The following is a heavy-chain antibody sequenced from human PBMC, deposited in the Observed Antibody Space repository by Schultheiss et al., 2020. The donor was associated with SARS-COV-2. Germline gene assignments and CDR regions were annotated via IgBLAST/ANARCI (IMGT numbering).Heavy chain of an antibody. D-gene: IGHD6-19*01. Sequence: GGSLRLSCAASGFTFSSYAMNWVRQAPGKGLELVSTISGSGGSTYYADSVKGRFTISRDNSKNTLYLQMNSLRAEDTAVYYCAKSDGWYYDYYGMDVWGQGTTVTVSS. J-gene: IGHJ6*02. CDR1: GFTFSSYA. V-gene: IGHV3-23*01. CDR3: AKSDGWYYDYYGMDV. CDR2: ISGSGGST.